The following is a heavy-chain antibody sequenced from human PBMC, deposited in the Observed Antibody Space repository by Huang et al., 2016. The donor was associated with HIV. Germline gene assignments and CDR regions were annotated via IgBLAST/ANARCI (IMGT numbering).Heavy chain of an antibody. D-gene: IGHD2-15*01. CDR1: RYNFAGYW. Sequence: EVQLVQSGAEGKRPGESLKISCKGSRYNFAGYWIGWVRQMPGKGLELMGSIYFDDSDARYSPSLQGQVTISADTSLYSSYLQWTSLRASDTAIFYCARRRRGGFDIWGQGTLVTVSS. CDR2: IYFDDSDA. V-gene: IGHV5-51*03. CDR3: ARRRRGGFDI. J-gene: IGHJ3*02.